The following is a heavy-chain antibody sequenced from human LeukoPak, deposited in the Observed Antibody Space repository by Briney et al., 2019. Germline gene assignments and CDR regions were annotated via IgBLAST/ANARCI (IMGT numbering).Heavy chain of an antibody. CDR2: INPNSGGT. J-gene: IGHJ4*02. D-gene: IGHD4-23*01. Sequence: GASVNVSCKASGYTFTGYYMHWVRQAPGQGLEWMGWINPNSGGTNHAQKFQDRVTMTRDTSISTAYMELRRLRSDDTAVYYCARDRGTAVVTALFDYWGQGTLVTVSS. CDR1: GYTFTGYY. CDR3: ARDRGTAVVTALFDY. V-gene: IGHV1-2*02.